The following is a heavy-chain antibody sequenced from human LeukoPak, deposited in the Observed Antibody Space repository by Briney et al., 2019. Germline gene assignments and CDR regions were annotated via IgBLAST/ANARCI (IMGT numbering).Heavy chain of an antibody. J-gene: IGHJ1*01. V-gene: IGHV1-69*13. CDR3: ARDSSSGYYYFGYFQH. CDR2: IIPIFGTA. Sequence: SVKVSCKASGGTFSSYAISWVRQAPGQGLEWMGGIIPIFGTANYAQKFQGRVAITADESTSTAYMELSSLRSEDTAVYYCARDSSSGYYYFGYFQHWGQGTLVTVSS. CDR1: GGTFSSYA. D-gene: IGHD3-22*01.